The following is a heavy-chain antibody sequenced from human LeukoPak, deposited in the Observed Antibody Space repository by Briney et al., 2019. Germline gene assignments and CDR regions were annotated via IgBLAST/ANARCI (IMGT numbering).Heavy chain of an antibody. CDR1: GFTFSSYA. Sequence: PGGLRLSCAASGFTFSSYAMSWVRQAPGKGREWVSAISGSGGSTYYADSVKGRFTISRDNSKNTLYLQMNSLRAEDTAVYYCAKGGTLWPLDYWGQGTLVTVSS. J-gene: IGHJ4*02. V-gene: IGHV3-23*01. D-gene: IGHD2/OR15-2a*01. CDR3: AKGGTLWPLDY. CDR2: ISGSGGST.